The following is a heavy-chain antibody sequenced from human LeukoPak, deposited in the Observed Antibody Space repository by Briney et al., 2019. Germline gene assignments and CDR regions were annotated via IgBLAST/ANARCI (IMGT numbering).Heavy chain of an antibody. CDR2: MNPNSGNT. CDR1: GYTFTSYD. D-gene: IGHD1-26*01. Sequence: GASVKVSCKASGYTFTSYDINWVRQATGQGLEWMGWMNPNSGNTGYAQKFQGRVTMTRNTSISTAYLELSSLRSEDTAVYYCARSGSYRAFGYYYGMDVWGQGTTVTVSS. J-gene: IGHJ6*02. CDR3: ARSGSYRAFGYYYGMDV. V-gene: IGHV1-8*01.